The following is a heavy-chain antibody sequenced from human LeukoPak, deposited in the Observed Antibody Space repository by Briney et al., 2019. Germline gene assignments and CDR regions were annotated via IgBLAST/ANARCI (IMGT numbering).Heavy chain of an antibody. CDR3: ARELQYYDFWSGYQN. Sequence: GGSLRLSCAASGFTVSSNYMSWVRQAPGKGLEWVSYISSSGSTIYYADSVKGRFTISRDNAKNSLYLQMNSLRAEDTAVYYCARELQYYDFWSGYQNWGQGTLVTVSS. CDR1: GFTVSSNY. D-gene: IGHD3-3*01. J-gene: IGHJ4*02. CDR2: ISSSGSTI. V-gene: IGHV3-11*01.